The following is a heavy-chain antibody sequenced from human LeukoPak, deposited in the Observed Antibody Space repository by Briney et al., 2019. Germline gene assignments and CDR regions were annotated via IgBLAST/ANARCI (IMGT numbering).Heavy chain of an antibody. CDR1: GGSISSGDYY. CDR2: IYYSGSP. D-gene: IGHD3-9*01. V-gene: IGHV4-30-4*01. Sequence: SETLSLTCTVSGGSISSGDYYWSWIRQPPGKGLEWIGYIYYSGSPYYNPSLKSRVTISVDTSKNQFSLKLSSVTAADTAVYYCARRKNILRYFDWLSKVKNAFDIWGQGTMVTVSS. CDR3: ARRKNILRYFDWLSKVKNAFDI. J-gene: IGHJ3*02.